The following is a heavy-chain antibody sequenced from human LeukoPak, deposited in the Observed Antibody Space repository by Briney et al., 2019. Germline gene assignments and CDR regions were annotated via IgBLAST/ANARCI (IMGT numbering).Heavy chain of an antibody. CDR3: AREGIIWGTYRYFDY. V-gene: IGHV3-48*01. J-gene: IGHJ4*02. CDR1: GFTFDAYA. CDR2: ITSSSSTI. D-gene: IGHD3-16*02. Sequence: GGSLRLXCAASGFTFDAYAMNWVRQAPGKGLEWLSYITSSSSTISYADSVKGRFTISRDNAKNSLYLQMNSLRAEDTAVYYRAREGIIWGTYRYFDYWGQGTLVTVSS.